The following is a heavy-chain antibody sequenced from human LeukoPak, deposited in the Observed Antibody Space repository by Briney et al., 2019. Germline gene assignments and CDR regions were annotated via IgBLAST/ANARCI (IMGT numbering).Heavy chain of an antibody. CDR1: GFTFSSYA. CDR2: ISYDGSNK. Sequence: GGSLRLSCAASGFTFSSYAMHWVRQAPGKGLEWVAVISYDGSNKYYAGSVKGRFTISRDNSKNTLYLQMNSLRAEDTAVYYCARESIFGVVTATFDYWGQGTLVTVSS. J-gene: IGHJ4*02. D-gene: IGHD3-3*01. CDR3: ARESIFGVVTATFDY. V-gene: IGHV3-30-3*01.